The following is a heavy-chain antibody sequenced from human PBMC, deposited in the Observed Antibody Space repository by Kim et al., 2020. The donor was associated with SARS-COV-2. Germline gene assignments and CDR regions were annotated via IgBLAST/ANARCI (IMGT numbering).Heavy chain of an antibody. CDR1: GESFSGYY. J-gene: IGHJ4*01. D-gene: IGHD2-8*01. CDR2: INHSGST. CDR3: ARGHPRQAVVHLGFYFDY. Sequence: SETLSLTCAVYGESFSGYYWGWIRQPPGKGLEWIGEINHSGSTNYKPSLKSRVTISVDTSKNQFSLKLRSVTAADTAVYYCARGHPRQAVVHLGFYFDY. V-gene: IGHV4-34*01.